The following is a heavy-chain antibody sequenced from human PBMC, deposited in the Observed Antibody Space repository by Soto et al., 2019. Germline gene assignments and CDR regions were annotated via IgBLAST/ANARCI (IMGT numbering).Heavy chain of an antibody. CDR1: GFTFSSYS. CDR3: ARHGNYYDSSGYYYLLFWYFDL. Sequence: EVQLVESGGGLVKPGGSLRLSCAASGFTFSSYSMNWVRQAPGKGLEWVSSISSSSSYLYYADSVKGRFNISRDNAKKSLYLQMNSRRHEDTAVYYCARHGNYYDSSGYYYLLFWYFDLWFRGTLVTVSS. CDR2: ISSSSSYL. V-gene: IGHV3-21*01. D-gene: IGHD3-22*01. J-gene: IGHJ2*01.